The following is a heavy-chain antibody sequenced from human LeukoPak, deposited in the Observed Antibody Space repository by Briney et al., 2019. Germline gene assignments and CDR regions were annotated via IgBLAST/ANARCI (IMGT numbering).Heavy chain of an antibody. CDR1: GFTFSTYW. J-gene: IGHJ4*02. D-gene: IGHD6-19*01. CDR2: INSDGSSA. Sequence: GGSLRLSCAASGFTFSTYWMHWVRQAPGKGLVWVSHINSDGSSATYADSVKGRLTISRDNAKNAVYLQMNSLRAEDTAVYYCARGAVGCFDYWGQGALVTVSS. V-gene: IGHV3-74*01. CDR3: ARGAVGCFDY.